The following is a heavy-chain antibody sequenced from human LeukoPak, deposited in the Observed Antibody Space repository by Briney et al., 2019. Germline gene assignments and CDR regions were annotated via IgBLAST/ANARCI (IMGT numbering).Heavy chain of an antibody. CDR1: GGSISSYY. CDR2: IYYSGST. J-gene: IGHJ5*02. Sequence: PSETLSLTCTVSGGSISSYYWSWIRQPPGKGLEWIGYIYYSGSTYYNPSLKSRVTISVDTSKNQFSLKLSSVTAADTAVYYCARHKKSIVDTDLGPWGQGTLVTVAS. D-gene: IGHD5-18*01. CDR3: ARHKKSIVDTDLGP. V-gene: IGHV4-59*04.